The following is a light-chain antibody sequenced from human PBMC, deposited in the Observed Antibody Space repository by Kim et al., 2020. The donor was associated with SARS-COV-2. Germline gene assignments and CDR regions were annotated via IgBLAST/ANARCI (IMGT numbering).Light chain of an antibody. CDR3: SSYTGSNTVV. J-gene: IGLJ3*02. CDR1: SSDVGGYNY. CDR2: DVN. V-gene: IGLV2-14*03. Sequence: GQSLTIACTGTSSDVGGYNYVSWYQQHPGKAPKLMIYDVNKRPSGVSNRFSGSKSGNTASLTISGLQAEDEADYYCSSYTGSNTVVFGGGTQLTVL.